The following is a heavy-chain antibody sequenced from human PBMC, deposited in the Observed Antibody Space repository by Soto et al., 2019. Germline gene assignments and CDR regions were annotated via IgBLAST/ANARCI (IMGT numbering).Heavy chain of an antibody. J-gene: IGHJ4*02. Sequence: SGPTLVNPTQTLTLTCTFSGFSLSTSGVGVGWIRQPPGKALEWLALIYWDDDKRYSPSLKSRLTITKDTSKNQVVLTMTTMDPVDTATYYCAHPALSGYYFDYWGQGTLVTVSS. V-gene: IGHV2-5*02. CDR3: AHPALSGYYFDY. CDR2: IYWDDDK. D-gene: IGHD3-16*01. CDR1: GFSLSTSGVG.